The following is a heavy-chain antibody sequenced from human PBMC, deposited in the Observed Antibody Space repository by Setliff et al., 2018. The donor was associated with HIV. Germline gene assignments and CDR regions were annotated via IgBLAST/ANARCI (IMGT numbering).Heavy chain of an antibody. CDR2: VYYSGST. CDR3: ARVDTMLLFFDL. Sequence: KPSETLSLTCVVSGYSVTSDYYWGWIRQSPGKGLEWIGSVYYSGSTYHNPSLKSRITISIDTSKDHFSLHLTSGTAADTAIYYCARVDTMLLFFDLWGQGTLVTVSS. J-gene: IGHJ4*02. D-gene: IGHD3-10*02. V-gene: IGHV4-38-2*01. CDR1: GYSVTSDYY.